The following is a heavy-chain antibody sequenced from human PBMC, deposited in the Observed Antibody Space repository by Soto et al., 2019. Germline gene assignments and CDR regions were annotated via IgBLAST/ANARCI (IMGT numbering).Heavy chain of an antibody. CDR3: ARARGVLAATYYDY. J-gene: IGHJ4*02. CDR2: ISSNGAST. CDR1: GFTFSSYA. D-gene: IGHD2-15*01. Sequence: GGSLRLSCAASGFTFSSYAMHWVRQAPGKGLEYVSAISSNGASTYYADSVKGRFTTSRDNSKNTLYLQMGSLRAEDMAVYYCARARGVLAATYYDYWGQGTPVTVSS. V-gene: IGHV3-64*02.